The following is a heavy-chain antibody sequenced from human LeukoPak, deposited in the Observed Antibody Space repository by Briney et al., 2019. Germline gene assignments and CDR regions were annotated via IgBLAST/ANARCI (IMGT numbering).Heavy chain of an antibody. CDR3: ARGVGRTGAAYSAMPDY. V-gene: IGHV4-30-2*01. CDR2: IYHSGST. Sequence: SETLSLTCAVSGGSISSGGYSWSWIRQPPGKGLEWIGYIYHSGSTYYNPSLKSRVTVSVDTSENQFSLKLSSVTAADTAVYYCARGVGRTGAAYSAMPDYWGQGTLVTVSS. D-gene: IGHD2-2*01. CDR1: GGSISSGGYS. J-gene: IGHJ4*02.